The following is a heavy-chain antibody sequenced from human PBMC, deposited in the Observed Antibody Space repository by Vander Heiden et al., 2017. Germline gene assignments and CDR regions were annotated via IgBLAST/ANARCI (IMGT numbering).Heavy chain of an antibody. D-gene: IGHD3-22*01. J-gene: IGHJ6*02. CDR1: GFAFSYKG. CDR2: ISYDGSNE. CDR3: ARDPGVVLSTSYGMDV. V-gene: IGHV3-30*03. Sequence: QVQLVESGGGVVQPGRSLRLSCAAAGFAFSYKGMHWVRQAPGKGLEWVAVISYDGSNENYADSVKGRFTISRDNSKNTLFLQMNSLRVDDTAVYYCARDPGVVLSTSYGMDVWGQGTTVTVSS.